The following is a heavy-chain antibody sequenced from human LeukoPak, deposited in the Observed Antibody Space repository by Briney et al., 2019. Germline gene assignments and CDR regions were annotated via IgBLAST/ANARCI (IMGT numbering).Heavy chain of an antibody. Sequence: ASVKVSCKSSGYTFTDYYMHWVRQAPGQGFEWMGWINPNDGDTNYAQKFQGRVTMTRDTSISTAHMEVSRLRSDDAAVYYCARANFLYCSSSTCLFDYWGQGTLVTVSS. D-gene: IGHD2-2*01. CDR1: GYTFTDYY. CDR2: INPNDGDT. V-gene: IGHV1-2*02. J-gene: IGHJ4*02. CDR3: ARANFLYCSSSTCLFDY.